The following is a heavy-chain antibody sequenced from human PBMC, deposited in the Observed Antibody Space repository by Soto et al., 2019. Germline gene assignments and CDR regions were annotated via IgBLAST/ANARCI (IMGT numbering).Heavy chain of an antibody. CDR1: GGSFSGYY. V-gene: IGHV4-34*01. CDR2: INHSGST. D-gene: IGHD3-16*02. CDR3: ASSGYYDYVWGSYRYKPSDY. J-gene: IGHJ4*02. Sequence: QVQLQQWGAGLLKPSETLSLTCAVYGGSFSGYYWSWIRQPPGKGLEWIGEINHSGSTNYNPSLKSRVTISVDTSKNQFSLKLSSVTAADKAVYYCASSGYYDYVWGSYRYKPSDYWGQGTLVTVSS.